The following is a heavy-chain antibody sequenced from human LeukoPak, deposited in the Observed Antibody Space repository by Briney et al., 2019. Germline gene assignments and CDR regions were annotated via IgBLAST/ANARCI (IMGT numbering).Heavy chain of an antibody. CDR2: ISGSGGSR. CDR3: ARWLCTTTNCYYDC. V-gene: IGHV3-23*01. D-gene: IGHD2-2*01. J-gene: IGHJ5*01. Sequence: GGSPSLSCAVSGFTFSSYAMSWVRQARGQGLEWVSGISGSGGSRYYADSVKGRFTISRDNSKNTLYLQMNSLRAEDTAVYYRARWLCTTTNCYYDCWGQGTPVTGSS. CDR1: GFTFSSYA.